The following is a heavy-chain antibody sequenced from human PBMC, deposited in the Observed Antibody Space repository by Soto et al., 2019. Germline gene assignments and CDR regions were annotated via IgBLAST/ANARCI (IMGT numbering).Heavy chain of an antibody. CDR1: GGSISSGGYY. Sequence: PSETLSLTCTVSGGSISSGGYYWSWIRQHPGKGLEWIGYIYYSGSTYYNPSLKSRVTISVDTSKNQFSLKLSSVTAADTAVYYCARGPASGGIYYDFWSGHTYYFDYWGQGTLVTVSS. V-gene: IGHV4-31*03. CDR3: ARGPASGGIYYDFWSGHTYYFDY. J-gene: IGHJ4*02. CDR2: IYYSGST. D-gene: IGHD3-3*01.